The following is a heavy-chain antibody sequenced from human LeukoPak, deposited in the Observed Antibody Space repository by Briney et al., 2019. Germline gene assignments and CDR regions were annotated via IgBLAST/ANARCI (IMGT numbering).Heavy chain of an antibody. CDR2: VYFDGGT. J-gene: IGHJ5*02. D-gene: IGHD2-21*01. CDR1: GGSVTSGTYH. Sequence: SETLSLTCSVSGGSVTSGTYHWGWIRQPPGKGLEWIGSVYFDGGTHYNPSLQSRVTISVDTSKNQFSLRLSSVTAADTALYYCARDHYYGGRGRFDPWGQGTLVTVSS. V-gene: IGHV4-39*07. CDR3: ARDHYYGGRGRFDP.